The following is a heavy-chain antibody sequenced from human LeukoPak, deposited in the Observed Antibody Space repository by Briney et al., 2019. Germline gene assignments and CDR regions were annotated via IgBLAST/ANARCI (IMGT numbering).Heavy chain of an antibody. CDR2: IYPRDGST. J-gene: IGHJ4*02. CDR3: ARDQEAFDY. Sequence: ASVKVSCKASGYSFTSNYIHWVRQAPGQGLEWTGMIYPRDGSTSYAQKFQGRVTVTRDTSASTVHMELSGLRSEDTAVYYCARDQEAFDYWGQGTLVTVSS. CDR1: GYSFTSNY. V-gene: IGHV1-46*01.